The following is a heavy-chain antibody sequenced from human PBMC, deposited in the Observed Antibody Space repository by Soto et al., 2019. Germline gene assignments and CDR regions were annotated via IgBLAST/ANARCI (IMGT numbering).Heavy chain of an antibody. Sequence: QVQLVESGGGVVQPGRSLRLSCAASGFTFSNFGMHWVRQAPGKGLEWVAVISYEGSNKYYGDSVKGRFNISRDNSKKTLYLQMNSLRAGDTAVYYCEKDLFDYGDYVGAFDIWGQGTMVTVSS. V-gene: IGHV3-30*18. D-gene: IGHD4-17*01. CDR3: EKDLFDYGDYVGAFDI. J-gene: IGHJ3*02. CDR2: ISYEGSNK. CDR1: GFTFSNFG.